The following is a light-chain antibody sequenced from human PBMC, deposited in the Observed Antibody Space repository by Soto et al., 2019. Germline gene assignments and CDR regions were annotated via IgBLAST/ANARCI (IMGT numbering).Light chain of an antibody. CDR1: QGISNY. V-gene: IGKV1-27*01. Sequence: DLQMTQSPSSLSASVGDRVTITCRASQGISNYLAWYQQKPGKVPKLLVYAASTLQLGVPSRFSGSGSGTDFTLTISSLQPEDVATYYCQKYNIAPWTFGQGTKVEIK. CDR3: QKYNIAPWT. J-gene: IGKJ1*01. CDR2: AAS.